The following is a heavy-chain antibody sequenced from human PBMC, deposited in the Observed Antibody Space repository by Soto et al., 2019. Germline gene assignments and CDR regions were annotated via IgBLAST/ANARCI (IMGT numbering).Heavy chain of an antibody. Sequence: GASVKVSCKASGYTFTSYYMNWVRQAPGQGLEWLGIINPSGGYTTYAQRFLGRVTMTSDTSTSTVHMELGSLTSDDTAVYYCAGDPDSHYNDSHAYSYPWGQGTLVTVSS. V-gene: IGHV1-46*01. CDR2: INPSGGYT. D-gene: IGHD3-22*01. CDR1: GYTFTSYY. J-gene: IGHJ5*02. CDR3: AGDPDSHYNDSHAYSYP.